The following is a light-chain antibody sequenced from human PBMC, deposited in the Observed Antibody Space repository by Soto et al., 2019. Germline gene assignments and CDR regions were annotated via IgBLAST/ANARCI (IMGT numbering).Light chain of an antibody. V-gene: IGLV2-14*01. CDR1: SSDVGSYNY. J-gene: IGLJ2*01. CDR3: SSYISSNTLVV. CDR2: DVG. Sequence: QSALTQPASVSGSPGQSITISCTGTSSDVGSYNYVSWYQQHPGKAPKLMIYDVGNRPSGVSNRFSGSKSGNTASLTISGLRAEDEADYSCSSYISSNTLVVFGGGTKLTLL.